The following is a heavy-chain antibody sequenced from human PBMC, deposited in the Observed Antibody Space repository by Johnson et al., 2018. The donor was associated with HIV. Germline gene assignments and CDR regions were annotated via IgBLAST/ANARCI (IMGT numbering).Heavy chain of an antibody. J-gene: IGHJ3*02. CDR1: GFTFSSYG. CDR2: FNTDGSTT. CDR3: AKTGGGAALDS. V-gene: IGHV3-74*02. D-gene: IGHD3-16*01. Sequence: VQLVESGGGVVQPGRSLRLSCAASGFTFSSYGMRWVRQAPGKGLEWVSHFNTDGSTTSYADPVKGRFTISRDNAKNTLFLQMHSLRADDTAGYYCAKTGGGAALDSWGQGTMVTVSS.